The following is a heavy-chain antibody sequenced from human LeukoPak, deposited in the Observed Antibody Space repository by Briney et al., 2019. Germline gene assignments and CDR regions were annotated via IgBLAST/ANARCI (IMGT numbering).Heavy chain of an antibody. D-gene: IGHD2-15*01. CDR3: ARDRYCSGVSCYFGHYYYYMDV. CDR1: GFTFSSYS. CDR2: ISSSSSTI. V-gene: IGHV3-48*01. J-gene: IGHJ6*03. Sequence: PGGSLRLSCAASGFTFSSYSMNWVRQAPGKGLEWVSYISSSSSTIYYADSVKGRFTISRDNAKNSLYLQMNSLRAEDTAVYYCARDRYCSGVSCYFGHYYYYMDVWGKGTTVTVSS.